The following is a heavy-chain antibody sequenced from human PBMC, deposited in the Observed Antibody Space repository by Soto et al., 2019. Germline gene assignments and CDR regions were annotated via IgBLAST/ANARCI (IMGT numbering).Heavy chain of an antibody. CDR2: IKQDGSER. CDR3: ASARHIGP. D-gene: IGHD2-21*01. Sequence: GPLRISGSASGFTFGNYWMSWVRQAPGKGPEWVANIKQDGSERNYVDSVKGRFTISRDNAENSLYLQMNSLRVEDTGVYYCASARHIGPWGQGTLVTVSS. J-gene: IGHJ5*02. CDR1: GFTFGNYW. V-gene: IGHV3-7*01.